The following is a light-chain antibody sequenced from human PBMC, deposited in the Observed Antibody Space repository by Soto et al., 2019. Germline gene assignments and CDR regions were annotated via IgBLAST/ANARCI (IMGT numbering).Light chain of an antibody. CDR3: HKSGTSPIP. CDR2: GAS. CDR1: QSVSNNY. J-gene: IGKJ3*01. V-gene: IGKV3-20*01. Sequence: EIVLTQSPGTLSLSPGERATLSCRASQSVSNNYLAWYQQKPGQAPRLLIYGASSRATGIQDRFSGSGFGKAFTSTISSLNHKVFAGHDCHKSGTSPIPFGPGTKLD.